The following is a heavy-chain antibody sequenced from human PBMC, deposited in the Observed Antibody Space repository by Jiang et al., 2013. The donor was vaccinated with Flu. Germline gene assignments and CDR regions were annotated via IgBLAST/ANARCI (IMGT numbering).Heavy chain of an antibody. CDR1: GYTFIGYY. J-gene: IGHJ4*02. V-gene: IGHV1-2*04. Sequence: GAEVKKPGASVKVSCKASGYTFIGYYMHWVRQAPGQGLEWMGWINPNSGGTNYAQKFQGWVTMTRDTSISTAYMELSRLRSDDTAVYYCARGHHYYDSSGYYSFFDYWGQGTLVTVSS. CDR2: INPNSGGT. D-gene: IGHD3-22*01. CDR3: ARGHHYYDSSGYYSFFDY.